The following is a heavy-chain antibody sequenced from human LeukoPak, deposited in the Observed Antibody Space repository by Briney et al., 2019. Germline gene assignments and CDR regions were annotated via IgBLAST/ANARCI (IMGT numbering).Heavy chain of an antibody. Sequence: SETLSLTCTVSGGSISSSYCTWIRQPPGKGLEWIGYIQNTRSTNYNASLKSRVTISVDTSKNQFSLKLSSVTAADTAVYYCATQPEGSTWYYFDYWGQGTLVTVSP. CDR1: GGSISSSY. CDR3: ATQPEGSTWYYFDY. CDR2: IQNTRST. D-gene: IGHD6-13*01. J-gene: IGHJ4*02. V-gene: IGHV4-59*01.